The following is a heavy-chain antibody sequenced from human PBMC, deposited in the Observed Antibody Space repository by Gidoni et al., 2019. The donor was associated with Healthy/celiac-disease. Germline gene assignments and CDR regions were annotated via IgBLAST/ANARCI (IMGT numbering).Heavy chain of an antibody. CDR2: ISWNSGSI. V-gene: IGHV3-9*01. CDR3: AKVSVTAQAFDY. J-gene: IGHJ4*02. CDR1: GFTFDDYA. D-gene: IGHD2-21*02. Sequence: EVQLVESGGGLVQPGRSLRLSCAASGFTFDDYAMHWVRQAPGKGLEWVSGISWNSGSIGYADSVKGRFTISRDNAKNSLYLQMNSLRAEDTALYYCAKVSVTAQAFDYWGQGTLVTVSS.